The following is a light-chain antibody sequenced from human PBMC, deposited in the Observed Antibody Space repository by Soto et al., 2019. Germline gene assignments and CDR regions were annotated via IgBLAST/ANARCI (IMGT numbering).Light chain of an antibody. V-gene: IGKV3-20*01. CDR2: GAS. J-gene: IGKJ5*01. Sequence: EIVLTQSPGTLSLSPGERATLSCRASQSIGSGYLAWYQQKPGQAPRLLIYGASSRATGIPDRFSGGGSGTDFSLTISRLDPEDFAVYYCQQYSSSPITFGQGTRLEIK. CDR1: QSIGSGY. CDR3: QQYSSSPIT.